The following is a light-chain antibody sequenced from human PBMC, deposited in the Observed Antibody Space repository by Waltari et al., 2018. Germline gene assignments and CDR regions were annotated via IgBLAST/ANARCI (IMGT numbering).Light chain of an antibody. V-gene: IGKV3-11*01. Sequence: EIVLTQSPATLSLSPGERDTLSCRASQSITKYLAWYQQKAGQAPRLLIYDASNRATGIPARFSGTGSGTDFTLTISSLESEDFAVYYCQQRNNWPPRYTFGQGTKLEIK. CDR3: QQRNNWPPRYT. CDR2: DAS. CDR1: QSITKY. J-gene: IGKJ2*01.